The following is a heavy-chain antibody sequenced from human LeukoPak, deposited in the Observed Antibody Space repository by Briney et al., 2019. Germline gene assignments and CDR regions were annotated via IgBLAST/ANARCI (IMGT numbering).Heavy chain of an antibody. CDR2: IYYSGST. Sequence: PSETLSLTCTVSGDSFASSGYYWGWIRQPPGKGLEWIGSIYYSGSTYYNPSLKSRVTISVDTSKNQFSLKLSSVTAADTAVYYCARVYYDSSGYYLYWYFDLWGRGTLVTVSS. J-gene: IGHJ2*01. CDR3: ARVYYDSSGYYLYWYFDL. V-gene: IGHV4-39*07. D-gene: IGHD3-22*01. CDR1: GDSFASSGYY.